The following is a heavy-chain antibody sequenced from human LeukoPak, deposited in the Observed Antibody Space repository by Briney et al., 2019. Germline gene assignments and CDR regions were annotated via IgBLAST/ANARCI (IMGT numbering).Heavy chain of an antibody. CDR1: GFTFSSYA. CDR3: ARDDGGYVY. J-gene: IGHJ4*02. D-gene: IGHD5-12*01. CDR2: ISYDGSNK. Sequence: GGSLRLSCAASGFTFSSYAMHWVRQAPGKGLEWVAVISYDGSNKYYADSVKGRFTISRDNSKNTLYLQMNSLRAEDTAVYYCARDDGGYVYWGQGTLVTVSS. V-gene: IGHV3-30-3*01.